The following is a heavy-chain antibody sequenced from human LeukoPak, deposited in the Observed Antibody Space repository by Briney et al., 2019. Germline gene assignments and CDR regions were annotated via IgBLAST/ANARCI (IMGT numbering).Heavy chain of an antibody. J-gene: IGHJ4*02. CDR2: INHSGST. CDR1: GGSFNGYY. V-gene: IGHV4-34*01. Sequence: SETLSLTCAVYGGSFNGYYWTWIRQPPGKGLEWIGEINHSGSTDYNPSLKSRVTISVDTSKNQFSLKLNSVTAADTAVYYCARGQLRLSNWGQGSLVVVSS. CDR3: ARGQLRLSN. D-gene: IGHD6-25*01.